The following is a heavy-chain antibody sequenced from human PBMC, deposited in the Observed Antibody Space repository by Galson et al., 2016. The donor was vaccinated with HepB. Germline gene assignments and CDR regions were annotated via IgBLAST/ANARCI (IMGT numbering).Heavy chain of an antibody. V-gene: IGHV4-59*11. CDR2: ISLRGSGST. CDR3: ASHDYWNDNHDSFDI. J-gene: IGHJ3*02. Sequence: SETLSLTCTVSGGSISGHYWSWIRQPPGKGLEWIGFISLRGSGSTSYNPSLKSRVTISGDTSKNQISLRLRPAIAADTAVYYCASHDYWNDNHDSFDIWGQGTRVTVSS. D-gene: IGHD3/OR15-3a*01. CDR1: GGSISGHY.